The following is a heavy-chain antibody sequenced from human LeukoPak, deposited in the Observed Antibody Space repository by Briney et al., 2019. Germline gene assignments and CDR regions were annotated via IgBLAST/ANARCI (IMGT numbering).Heavy chain of an antibody. D-gene: IGHD2-2*02. CDR2: ISISSTTI. CDR3: ARDLGHCSSTSCYTDYYYYMDV. V-gene: IGHV3-48*04. J-gene: IGHJ6*03. Sequence: GGSLRLSCEASGFALSNYIMNWVRQAPGKGLEWISYISISSTTIYYRDSVKGRFTISRDNAKNSLYLQMNSLRAEDTAVYYCARDLGHCSSTSCYTDYYYYMDVWGKGTTVTVSS. CDR1: GFALSNYI.